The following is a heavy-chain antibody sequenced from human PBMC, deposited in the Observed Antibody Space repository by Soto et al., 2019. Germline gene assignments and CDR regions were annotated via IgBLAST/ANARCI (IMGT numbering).Heavy chain of an antibody. D-gene: IGHD6-6*01. V-gene: IGHV3-53*01. J-gene: IGHJ6*02. CDR3: STSSRNEYHFAMDA. CDR1: GLSVSSSD. Sequence: LRLSCAASGLSVSSSDMSWVRQASGKGLEWVSVIYSGGSTHDADSVKGRFTISRDNSKNTVHLQMNSLRVDDTAVYFCSTSSRNEYHFAMDAWGQGTTVTVSS. CDR2: IYSGGST.